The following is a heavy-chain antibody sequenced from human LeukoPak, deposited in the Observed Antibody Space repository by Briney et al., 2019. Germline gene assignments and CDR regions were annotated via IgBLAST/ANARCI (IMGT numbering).Heavy chain of an antibody. CDR1: GGTFSSYA. D-gene: IGHD6-13*01. J-gene: IGHJ4*02. CDR3: ARGGHSSSWYNPNDY. V-gene: IGHV1-69*13. CDR2: IIPIFGTA. Sequence: SVKVSCKASGGTFSSYAISWVRQAPGQGLEWMGGIIPIFGTANYAQKFQGRVTITADGSTSTAYMELSSLRSEDTAVYYCARGGHSSSWYNPNDYWGQGTLVTVSS.